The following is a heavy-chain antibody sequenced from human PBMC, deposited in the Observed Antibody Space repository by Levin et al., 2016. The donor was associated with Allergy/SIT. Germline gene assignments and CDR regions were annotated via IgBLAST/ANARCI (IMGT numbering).Heavy chain of an antibody. CDR2: ISGSGGST. CDR3: AKRGTTEWYVDY. J-gene: IGHJ4*02. D-gene: IGHD1-1*01. CDR1: GFTFSSYA. V-gene: IGHV3-23*01. Sequence: GESLKISCAASGFTFSSYAMSWVRQAPGKGLEWVSAISGSGGSTYYAESVKGRFTISRDNSKNTLFLQMNSLRAEDTAVYYCAKRGTTEWYVDYWGQGTLVTVSS.